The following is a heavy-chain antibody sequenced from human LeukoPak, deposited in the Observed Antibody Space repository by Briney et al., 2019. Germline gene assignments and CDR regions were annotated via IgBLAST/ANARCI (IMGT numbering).Heavy chain of an antibody. CDR3: ARETVTTINDY. Sequence: SETLSLTCTVSGGSISSGSYYWSWIRQPAGKGLEWIGRIYTSGSTNYNPSLKSRVTISVDTSKNQFSLKLSSVTAADTAVYYCARETVTTINDYWGQGTLVTVSS. V-gene: IGHV4-61*02. CDR1: GGSISSGSYY. CDR2: IYTSGST. J-gene: IGHJ4*02. D-gene: IGHD4-17*01.